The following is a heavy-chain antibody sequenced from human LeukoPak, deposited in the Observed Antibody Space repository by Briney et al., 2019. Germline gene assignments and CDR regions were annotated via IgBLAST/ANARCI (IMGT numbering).Heavy chain of an antibody. CDR3: AKDRMFEYQLLQIDY. D-gene: IGHD2-2*01. J-gene: IGHJ4*02. CDR1: GFTFSDYY. Sequence: PGGSLRLSCAASGFTFSDYYMSWIRQTPGKGLAWVSYISSSGSTIYYADSVKGRFTISRDNAKNSLYLQMNSLRAEDTAVYYCAKDRMFEYQLLQIDYWAREPWSPSPQ. V-gene: IGHV3-11*01. CDR2: ISSSGSTI.